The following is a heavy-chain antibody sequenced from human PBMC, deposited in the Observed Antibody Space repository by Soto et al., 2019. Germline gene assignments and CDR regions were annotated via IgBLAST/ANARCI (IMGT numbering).Heavy chain of an antibody. CDR2: ISYDGSNK. D-gene: IGHD6-19*01. CDR1: GFTFSSYG. V-gene: IGHV3-30*18. CDR3: AKDLISSGRALRSGGRNYYYYGMDV. Sequence: GGSLRLSCAASGFTFSSYGMHWVRQAPGKGLEWVAVISYDGSNKYYADSVKGRFTISRDNSKNTLYLQMNSLRAEDTAVYYCAKDLISSGRALRSGGRNYYYYGMDVWGQGTTVTVSS. J-gene: IGHJ6*02.